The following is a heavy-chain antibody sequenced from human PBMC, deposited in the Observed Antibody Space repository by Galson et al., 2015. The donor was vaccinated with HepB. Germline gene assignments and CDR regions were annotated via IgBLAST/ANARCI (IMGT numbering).Heavy chain of an antibody. Sequence: SVKVSCKASGGTFSSYAISWVRQAPGQGLEWMGGIIPIFGTANYAQKFQGRVTITADESTSTAYMELSSLRSEDTAVYYCARAPFLGYYYYYYMDVWGKGTTVTVSS. CDR1: GGTFSSYA. J-gene: IGHJ6*03. V-gene: IGHV1-69*13. D-gene: IGHD1-26*01. CDR3: ARAPFLGYYYYYYMDV. CDR2: IIPIFGTA.